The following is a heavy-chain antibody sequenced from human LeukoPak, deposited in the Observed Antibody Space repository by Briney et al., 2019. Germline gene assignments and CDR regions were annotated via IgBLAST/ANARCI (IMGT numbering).Heavy chain of an antibody. V-gene: IGHV4-34*01. Sequence: SETLSLTCAVYGGSFSGYYWSWIRQPPGKGLEWIGEINHSGSTNYNPSLKSRVTISVDTSKNQFSLKLSSVTAADTAVYYCARQTLTLTDYWGQGTLVTVSS. D-gene: IGHD4/OR15-4a*01. CDR2: INHSGST. CDR3: ARQTLTLTDY. J-gene: IGHJ4*02. CDR1: GGSFSGYY.